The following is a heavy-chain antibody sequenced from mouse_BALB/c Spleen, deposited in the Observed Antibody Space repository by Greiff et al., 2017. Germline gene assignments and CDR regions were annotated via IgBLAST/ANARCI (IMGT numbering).Heavy chain of an antibody. CDR1: GFTFSSFG. CDR2: ISSGSSTI. CDR3: ARDYGNLYYAMDY. J-gene: IGHJ4*01. Sequence: EVQGVESGGGLVQPGGSRKLSCAASGFTFSSFGMHWVRQAPEKGLEWVAYISSGSSTIYYADTVKGRFTISRDNPKNTLFLQMTSLRSEDTAMYYCARDYGNLYYAMDYWGQGTSVTVSS. D-gene: IGHD2-1*01. V-gene: IGHV5-17*02.